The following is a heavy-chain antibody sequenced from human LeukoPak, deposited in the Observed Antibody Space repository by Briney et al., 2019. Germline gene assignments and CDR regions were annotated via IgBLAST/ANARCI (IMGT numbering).Heavy chain of an antibody. V-gene: IGHV4-39*07. CDR2: IYHSGST. J-gene: IGHJ4*02. CDR3: ARNSSSWYFDY. CDR1: GGSISSSSYY. D-gene: IGHD6-13*01. Sequence: PSETLSLTCTVSGGSISSSSYYWGWIRQPPGKGLEWIGSIYHSGSTHYNPSLKSRVTISVDTSKKQFSLKLSSVTAADTAVYYCARNSSSWYFDYWGQGTLVTVSS.